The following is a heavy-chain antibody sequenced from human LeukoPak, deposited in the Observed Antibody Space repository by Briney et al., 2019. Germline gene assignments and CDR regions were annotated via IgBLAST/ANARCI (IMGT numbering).Heavy chain of an antibody. CDR2: MNPNSGNT. V-gene: IGHV1-8*01. D-gene: IGHD6-13*01. CDR3: ARWVYESSSWSAFDI. J-gene: IGHJ3*02. Sequence: ASVKVSCKASGYTFTSYDINWARQATGQGLEWMGWMNPNSGNTGYAQKFQGRVTMTRNTSIGTAYMELSSLRSEDTAVYYCARWVYESSSWSAFDIWGQGTMVTVSS. CDR1: GYTFTSYD.